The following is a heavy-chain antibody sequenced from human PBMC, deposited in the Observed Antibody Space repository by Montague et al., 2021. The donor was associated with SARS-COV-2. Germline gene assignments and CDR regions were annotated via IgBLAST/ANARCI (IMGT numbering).Heavy chain of an antibody. CDR2: IGTAGDT. CDR1: AFTFSSYD. D-gene: IGHD5-24*01. CDR3: ARGNPLLIPIGGWRGYNLDV. Sequence: SRRLSLSASAFTFSSYDMYWVRQATGKGLEWVSAIGTAGDTFYSGSVKGRFTISRENARESLYLQMNSLRAGDTAVYYCARGNPLLIPIGGWRGYNLDVWGQGTTVTVSS. J-gene: IGHJ6*02. V-gene: IGHV3-13*01.